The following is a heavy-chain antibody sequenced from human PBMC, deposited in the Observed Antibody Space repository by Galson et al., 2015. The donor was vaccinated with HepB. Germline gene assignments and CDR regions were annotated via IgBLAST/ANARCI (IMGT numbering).Heavy chain of an antibody. Sequence: SVKVSCKAAGYTFTSYGSSWVRQAPGEGLEWMGWISAYNGNTDYAQKLQGRVTMTTDTFTSTAYMELRSLRSDDTAVYYCARDLCSSTSCYIGLADYWGQGTLVTVSS. V-gene: IGHV1-18*01. CDR2: ISAYNGNT. CDR1: GYTFTSYG. CDR3: ARDLCSSTSCYIGLADY. J-gene: IGHJ4*02. D-gene: IGHD2-2*02.